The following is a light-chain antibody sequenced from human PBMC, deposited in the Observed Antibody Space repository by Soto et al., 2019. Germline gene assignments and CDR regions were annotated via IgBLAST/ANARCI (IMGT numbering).Light chain of an antibody. V-gene: IGKV3-20*01. Sequence: EIVLTQSPGTLSLSPGERATLSCRASQSVRDRYLAWYQQKPGQAPSLLIYDTSTRATGVPDRFSGSGSGTDFALTIIRVDPEVFAIYFCQQYGSSPGTFGQGTKVEI. J-gene: IGKJ1*01. CDR2: DTS. CDR3: QQYGSSPGT. CDR1: QSVRDRY.